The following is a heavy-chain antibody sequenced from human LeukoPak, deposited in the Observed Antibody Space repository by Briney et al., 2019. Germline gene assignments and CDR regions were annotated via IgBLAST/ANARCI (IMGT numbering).Heavy chain of an antibody. V-gene: IGHV1-69*01. CDR3: ARDRRGYCSGGSCQPYNWFDP. CDR2: IIPIFGTA. Sequence: SVKVSCKASGGTFSSYAISWVRQAPGQGLEWMGGIIPIFGTANYAQKFQGRVTITADESTSPAYMELSSLRSEDTAVYYCARDRRGYCSGGSCQPYNWFDPWGQGTLVTVSS. CDR1: GGTFSSYA. D-gene: IGHD2-15*01. J-gene: IGHJ5*02.